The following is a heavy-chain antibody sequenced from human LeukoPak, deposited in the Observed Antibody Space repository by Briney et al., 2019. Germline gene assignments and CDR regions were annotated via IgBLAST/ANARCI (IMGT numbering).Heavy chain of an antibody. CDR2: IYYSGST. D-gene: IGHD6-13*01. V-gene: IGHV4-59*01. CDR1: GGSISSYY. CDR3: ARGTRIAAAGEFDY. Sequence: SETLSLTCTVSGGSISSYYWNWIRQPPGKGLEWIGYIYYSGSTNYNPSLKSRVTISVDTSKNQFSLKLSSVTAADTAVYYCARGTRIAAAGEFDYWGQGTLVTVSS. J-gene: IGHJ4*02.